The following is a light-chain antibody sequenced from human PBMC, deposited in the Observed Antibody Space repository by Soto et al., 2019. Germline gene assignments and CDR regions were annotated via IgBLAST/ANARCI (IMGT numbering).Light chain of an antibody. CDR3: SSYINTNTLV. CDR1: TSDVGDYKS. Sequence: LTQPDSVSGSPGQSIAISCSGTTSDVGDYKSVSWYQHHPGKVPKLVIFEVSNRPSGVSGRFSGSTSGNTASLTISGLQAEDESDYCRSSYINTNTLVFGGGTQLTVL. J-gene: IGLJ7*01. V-gene: IGLV2-14*01. CDR2: EVS.